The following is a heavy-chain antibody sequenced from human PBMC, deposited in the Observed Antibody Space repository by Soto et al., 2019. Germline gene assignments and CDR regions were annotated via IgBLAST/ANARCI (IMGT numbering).Heavy chain of an antibody. J-gene: IGHJ6*02. V-gene: IGHV3-30-3*01. D-gene: IGHD1-1*01. CDR3: ARVESYYYGMDV. CDR2: ISYDGSNK. CDR1: GFTFSSYA. Sequence: GGSLRLSCAASGFTFSSYAMHWVRQAPGKGLEWVAVISYDGSNKYYADSVKGRFTISRDNSKNTLYLQMNSLRAEDTAVYYCARVESYYYGMDVWGQGTTVTVSS.